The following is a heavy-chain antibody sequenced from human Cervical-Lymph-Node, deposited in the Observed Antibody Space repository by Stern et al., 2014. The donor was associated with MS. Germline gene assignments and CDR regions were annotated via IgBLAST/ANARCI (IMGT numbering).Heavy chain of an antibody. CDR2: LIPALGSI. CDR1: GHIFRLNA. D-gene: IGHD1-1*01. Sequence: QVQLGQSGAEVKKPGSSVRVSCKTSGHIFRLNAINWVRQAPGQGLEWMGGLIPALGSINFAQKFRGRVTITADESTNSTYMVMTSLRSDDTAVYYCAIRGLERRQVSDYWGQGTLVTVSS. J-gene: IGHJ4*02. V-gene: IGHV1-69*01. CDR3: AIRGLERRQVSDY.